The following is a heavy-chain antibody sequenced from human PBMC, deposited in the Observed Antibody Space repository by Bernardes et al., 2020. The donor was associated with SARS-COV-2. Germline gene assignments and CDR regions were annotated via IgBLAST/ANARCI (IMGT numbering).Heavy chain of an antibody. CDR3: GRPGVTTIRGPPRRLSYGMDV. Sequence: SETLSLTCTVSGGSISGSTYGWGWIRQPPGRGLEWIATLYYSRNTYYSPSLKSRVTMSVDKNKNQTSLELRSVTAADTAIYYCGRPGVTTIRGPPRRLSYGMDVWGQGTTVTVSS. D-gene: IGHD3-10*01. J-gene: IGHJ6*02. V-gene: IGHV4-39*01. CDR1: GGSISGSTYG. CDR2: LYYSRNT.